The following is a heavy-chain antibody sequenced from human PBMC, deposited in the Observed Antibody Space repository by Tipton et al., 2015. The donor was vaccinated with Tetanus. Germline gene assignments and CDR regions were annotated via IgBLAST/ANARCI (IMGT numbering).Heavy chain of an antibody. V-gene: IGHV4-4*07. CDR3: ARDLSGFLFDAFDL. CDR2: IYISGST. J-gene: IGHJ3*01. Sequence: TLSLTCNVSGGSLSSRYWSWIRQTAGKRLEWIGRIYISGSTDYNPSLKTRVSMSVGTSKNQFSLKLSSVTALDTAVYYCARDLSGFLFDAFDLWGQGIMVTVSS. CDR1: GGSLSSRY. D-gene: IGHD3-22*01.